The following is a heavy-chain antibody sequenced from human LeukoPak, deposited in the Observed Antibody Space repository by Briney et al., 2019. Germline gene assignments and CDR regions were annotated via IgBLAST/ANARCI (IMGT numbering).Heavy chain of an antibody. CDR3: ARTPDMSSYSLVSCCDP. Sequence: ASVKVSCKASGYTFTDYYMHWVRQAPGQGLEWMGWINPNSGGTNYAQKFQGRVTMTTDTSTNTAYMELTTLRSNDTAVYNCARTPDMSSYSLVSCCDPWGQGTLVTVSS. CDR1: GYTFTDYY. J-gene: IGHJ5*02. CDR2: INPNSGGT. D-gene: IGHD5-18*01. V-gene: IGHV1-2*02.